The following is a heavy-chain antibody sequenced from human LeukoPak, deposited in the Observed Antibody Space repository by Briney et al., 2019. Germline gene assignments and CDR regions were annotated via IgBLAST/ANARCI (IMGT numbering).Heavy chain of an antibody. CDR1: GYTFTSYA. V-gene: IGHV7-4-1*02. D-gene: IGHD3-9*01. J-gene: IGHJ4*02. CDR2: INTNTGNP. Sequence: ASVKVSCKASGYTFTSYAMNWVRQAPGQGLEWMGWINTNTGNPTYAQGFTGRFVFSLDTSVSTAYLQISSLKAEDTAVYYCARDPSRSSILRYFDWFPPYYFDYWGQGTLVTVSS. CDR3: ARDPSRSSILRYFDWFPPYYFDY.